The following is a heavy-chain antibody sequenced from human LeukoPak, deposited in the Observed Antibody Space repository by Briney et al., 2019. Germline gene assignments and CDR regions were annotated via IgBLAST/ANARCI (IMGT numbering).Heavy chain of an antibody. V-gene: IGHV4-39*07. J-gene: IGHJ3*02. Sequence: SETLSLTCTVSRGSISSSSHYWGWIRQSPGKGLEWVGSIYYSGSTYYNPSLKSRVTISVDTSKNQFSLKLSSVTAADTAVYYCARVDSRWELLSPYDAFDIWGQGTMVTVSS. CDR1: RGSISSSSHY. CDR2: IYYSGST. CDR3: ARVDSRWELLSPYDAFDI. D-gene: IGHD1-26*01.